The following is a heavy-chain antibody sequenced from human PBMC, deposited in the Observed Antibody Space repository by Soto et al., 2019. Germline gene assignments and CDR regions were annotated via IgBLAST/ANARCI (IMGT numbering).Heavy chain of an antibody. Sequence: SETLSLTCTVSGGSISSGGYYWSWIRQHPGKGLEWIGYIHYSGSTYYNPSLKSRVTISVDTSKNQFSLELSSVTAADTAVYYCARVSYSNGYYYYYDYWGQGTLVTISS. CDR1: GGSISSGGYY. D-gene: IGHD3-22*01. CDR2: IHYSGST. J-gene: IGHJ4*02. CDR3: ARVSYSNGYYYYYDY. V-gene: IGHV4-31*03.